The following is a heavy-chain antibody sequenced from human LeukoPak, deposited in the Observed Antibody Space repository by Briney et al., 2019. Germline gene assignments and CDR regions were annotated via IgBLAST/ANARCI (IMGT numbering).Heavy chain of an antibody. CDR1: GFTFSSYA. V-gene: IGHV3-23*01. Sequence: GGSLRLSCAASGFTFSSYAMSWVRQAPGKGLEWVSAISGSGGSTYYADSVKGRFTISRDNAKNSLSLQMNSLRDEDTAVYYCARGTPVPVAIRGNYFYYGMDVWGQGTAVTASS. J-gene: IGHJ6*02. CDR3: ARGTPVPVAIRGNYFYYGMDV. D-gene: IGHD2-2*02. CDR2: ISGSGGST.